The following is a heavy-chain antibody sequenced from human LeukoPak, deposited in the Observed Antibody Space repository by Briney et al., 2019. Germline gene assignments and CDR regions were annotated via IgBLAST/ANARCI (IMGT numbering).Heavy chain of an antibody. D-gene: IGHD6-19*01. CDR2: ISSSTSYT. CDR1: GFTFSDYY. J-gene: IGHJ4*02. V-gene: IGHV3-11*05. CDR3: ARAQWLAHFDF. Sequence: KPVGCLRLSCAASGFTFSDYYMSWIRPAPGKGLEWVSYISSSTSYTNYADSVKGRFTISRNNAKNSLYPQMNSLRAEDTAVYYCARAQWLAHFDFWGQGTLVTVSS.